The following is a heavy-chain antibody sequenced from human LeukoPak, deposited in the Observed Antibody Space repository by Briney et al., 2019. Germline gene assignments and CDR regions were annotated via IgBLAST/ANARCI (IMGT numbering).Heavy chain of an antibody. D-gene: IGHD6-13*01. CDR1: GFTFSSYS. CDR2: ISSSSSYI. CDR3: ARVDMALTGIAAAGTFYYGMDV. V-gene: IGHV3-21*01. Sequence: PGGALRLSCAASGFTFSSYSMSWVRPAPGRGLEWGSSISSSSSYIYYADSVKGRFTISRDNTKNSLYLQMNSLRAEDTAVYYCARVDMALTGIAAAGTFYYGMDVWGQGTTVTVSS. J-gene: IGHJ6*02.